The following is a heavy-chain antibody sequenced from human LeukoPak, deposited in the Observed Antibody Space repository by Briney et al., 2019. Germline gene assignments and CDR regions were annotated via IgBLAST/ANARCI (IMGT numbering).Heavy chain of an antibody. Sequence: GGSLRLSCAASGFTFSSYSMNWVRQAPGKGLEWVSSISSSSSYIYYADSVKGRFTISRDNAKNSLYLQMNSLRAEDTAVYYCAKSEVVVITYFDYWGQGTLVTVSS. J-gene: IGHJ4*02. CDR1: GFTFSSYS. CDR3: AKSEVVVITYFDY. V-gene: IGHV3-21*01. D-gene: IGHD3-22*01. CDR2: ISSSSSYI.